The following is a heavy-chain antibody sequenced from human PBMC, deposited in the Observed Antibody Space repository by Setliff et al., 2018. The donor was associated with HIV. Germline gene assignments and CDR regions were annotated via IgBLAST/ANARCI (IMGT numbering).Heavy chain of an antibody. CDR2: INHGGNT. J-gene: IGHJ5*02. D-gene: IGHD3-3*01. CDR3: ARGVGRFGVVTWFHP. V-gene: IGHV4-34*01. CDR1: GASLSGDY. Sequence: SETLSLTCAVYGASLSGDYWTWIRQPPGRGMEWIGEINHGGNTNYNPSLKSRVTMSLDTSKSQFSLNLTSVPAADTAVYYCARGVGRFGVVTWFHPWGHGMLVTVSS.